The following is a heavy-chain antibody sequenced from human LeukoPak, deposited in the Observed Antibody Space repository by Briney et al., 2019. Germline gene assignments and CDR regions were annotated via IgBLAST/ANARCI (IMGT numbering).Heavy chain of an antibody. CDR3: ARRYSSSWFDY. D-gene: IGHD6-13*01. CDR2: IYYSGST. V-gene: IGHV4-61*01. Sequence: PSETLSLTCTVSGGSFSSGSYYWSWLRQPPGKGLEWIGYIYYSGSTNYNPSLKSRVTISVDTSKNQFSLKLSSVTAADTAVYYCARRYSSSWFDYWGQGTLVTVSS. J-gene: IGHJ4*02. CDR1: GGSFSSGSYY.